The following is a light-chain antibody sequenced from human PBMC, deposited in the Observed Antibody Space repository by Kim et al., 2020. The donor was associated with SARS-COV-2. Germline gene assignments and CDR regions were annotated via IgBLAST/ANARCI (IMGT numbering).Light chain of an antibody. CDR1: RDIGNN. J-gene: IGKJ5*01. CDR3: QQSDRIPIT. V-gene: IGKV1-39*01. Sequence: DIRMTQSPSSLSASVGDRVTITCRASRDIGNNLNWYQQKLRGMAPKLLLYETSTLHTGVSSRFSGSGSGTDFTLTINSLQPEDFATYYCQQSDRIPITFGQGTRLEIK. CDR2: ETS.